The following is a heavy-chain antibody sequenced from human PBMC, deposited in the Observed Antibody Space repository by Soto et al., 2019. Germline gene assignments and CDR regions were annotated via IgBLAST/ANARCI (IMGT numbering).Heavy chain of an antibody. J-gene: IGHJ4*02. CDR3: SHIVVAGLGYYFDH. CDR2: IYWDDDK. Sequence: QITLKESGPTLVKPTQTLTLTCTFSGFSLSTTRVAVGWIRQPPGKALEWLALIYWDDDKRYSPFLKSRLTITNDTSKLQVVLTMTHMDPVDTATYYCSHIVVAGLGYYFDHWGQGTLVTVSS. CDR1: GFSLSTTRVA. V-gene: IGHV2-5*02. D-gene: IGHD6-19*01.